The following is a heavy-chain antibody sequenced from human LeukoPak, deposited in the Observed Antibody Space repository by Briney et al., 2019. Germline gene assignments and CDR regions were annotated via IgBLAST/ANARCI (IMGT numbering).Heavy chain of an antibody. V-gene: IGHV3-23*01. CDR2: ISRIGVTT. Sequence: PGGSLRLSCAVSGFTLNSNAMCWVRQAPGKGLEWVSAISRIGVTTYYADSVEGRFTNSRDTSKNTLYLQMNTLRPEDTAVYYCAKEEVPNDYWGQGTLVTVSS. CDR3: AKEEVPNDY. J-gene: IGHJ4*02. CDR1: GFTLNSNA. D-gene: IGHD2-2*01.